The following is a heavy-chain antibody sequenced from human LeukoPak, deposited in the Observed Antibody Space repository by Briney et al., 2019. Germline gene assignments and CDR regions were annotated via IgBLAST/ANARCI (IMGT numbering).Heavy chain of an antibody. CDR2: IYHSGST. J-gene: IGHJ4*02. Sequence: SETLSLTCTVSGYSISSGYYWGWIRQPPGEGLEWIGSIYHSGSTYYNPSLKSRVTISVDTSKNQFSLKLSSVTAADTAVYYCAREPTWYCSGGSCYVYWGQGTLVTVSS. CDR1: GYSISSGYY. V-gene: IGHV4-38-2*02. D-gene: IGHD2-15*01. CDR3: AREPTWYCSGGSCYVY.